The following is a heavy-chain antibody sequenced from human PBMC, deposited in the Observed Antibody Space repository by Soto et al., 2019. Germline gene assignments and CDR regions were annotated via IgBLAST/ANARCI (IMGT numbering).Heavy chain of an antibody. CDR3: ARHVPSYGDYGMGNAFDI. D-gene: IGHD4-17*01. CDR1: GYSFTSYW. V-gene: IGHV5-51*03. J-gene: IGHJ3*02. Sequence: EVQLVQSGAEVKKPGESLKISCKGSGYSFTSYWIGWVRQMPGKGLEWMGIIYPGDSDTRYSPSFQGQVTISADKSISTAYLQWSSLKASDTAMYYCARHVPSYGDYGMGNAFDIWGQGTMVTVSS. CDR2: IYPGDSDT.